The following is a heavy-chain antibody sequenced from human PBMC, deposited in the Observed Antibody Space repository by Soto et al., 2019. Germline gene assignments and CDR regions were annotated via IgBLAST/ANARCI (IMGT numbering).Heavy chain of an antibody. Sequence: QVQLQESGPGLVKPSETLSLTCTVSGGSVSSGSYYWSWIRQPPGKGLEWIGYIYYSGSTNYNPSLKSRVTISVNTSKNQFALKLSSVTAADTAVYYCARTGGSGARRHFHYWGRGTLVAVSS. CDR3: ARTGGSGARRHFHY. V-gene: IGHV4-61*01. CDR2: IYYSGST. D-gene: IGHD3-10*01. J-gene: IGHJ4*02. CDR1: GGSVSSGSYY.